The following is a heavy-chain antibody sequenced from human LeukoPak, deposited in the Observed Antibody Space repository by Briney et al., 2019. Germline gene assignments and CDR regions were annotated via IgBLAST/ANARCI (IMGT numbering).Heavy chain of an antibody. CDR2: IKSKTDGGTT. CDR3: ATRYSSSSGFDY. Sequence: GGSLRLSCAASGFTFSNAWMNWVRQAPGKGLEWVGRIKSKTDGGTTDYAAPVKGRFTISRDDSKNTLYLQMNSLKTEDTAVYYCATRYSSSSGFDYWGQGTLVTVSS. D-gene: IGHD6-6*01. CDR1: GFTFSNAW. V-gene: IGHV3-15*07. J-gene: IGHJ4*02.